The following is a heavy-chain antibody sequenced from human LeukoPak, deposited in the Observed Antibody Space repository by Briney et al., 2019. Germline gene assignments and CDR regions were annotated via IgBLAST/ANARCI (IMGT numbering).Heavy chain of an antibody. Sequence: PGGSLRLSCAAPEFTFSSYSMNWVRQAPGKGLEWVSSISSSSSYIYYADSVKGRFTISRDNAKNSLYLQMNSLRAEDTAVYYCARAPEYSSGWYGDYWGQGTLVTVSS. D-gene: IGHD6-19*01. CDR3: ARAPEYSSGWYGDY. CDR1: EFTFSSYS. CDR2: ISSSSSYI. J-gene: IGHJ4*02. V-gene: IGHV3-21*01.